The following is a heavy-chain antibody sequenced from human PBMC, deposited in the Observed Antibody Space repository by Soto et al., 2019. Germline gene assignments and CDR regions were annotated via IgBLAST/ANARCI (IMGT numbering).Heavy chain of an antibody. CDR1: GGSFSGYY. CDR3: AGLQLLWFGELLYGAFDI. Sequence: SETLSLTCAVYGGSFSGYYWSWIRQPSGKGLEWVWDINHSGSTNYNPSLKSRVTISVDTSKNQFSLKLSSVTAADTAVYYCAGLQLLWFGELLYGAFDIWGQGTMVTVSS. J-gene: IGHJ3*02. V-gene: IGHV4-34*01. CDR2: INHSGST. D-gene: IGHD3-10*01.